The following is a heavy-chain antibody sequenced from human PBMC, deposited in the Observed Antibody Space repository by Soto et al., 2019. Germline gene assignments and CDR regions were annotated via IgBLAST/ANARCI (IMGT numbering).Heavy chain of an antibody. CDR3: ARGIRNYYGMDV. Sequence: GSLRLSCVASGFTFSNYWMHWVREAPGKGLVWVSRINTDGSTTAFADSVKGRLTLSRDNAKNTVYLQLNSLRGEDTAVYYCARGIRNYYGMDVWGQGTTVTVSS. CDR1: GFTFSNYW. D-gene: IGHD2-15*01. CDR2: INTDGSTT. V-gene: IGHV3-74*01. J-gene: IGHJ6*02.